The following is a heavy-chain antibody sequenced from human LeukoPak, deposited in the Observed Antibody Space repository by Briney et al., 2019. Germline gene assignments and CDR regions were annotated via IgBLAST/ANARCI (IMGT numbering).Heavy chain of an antibody. CDR3: ARGQYYDSSGYYH. D-gene: IGHD3-22*01. Sequence: GGSLRLSCTASGFTFSGYSMNWVRQAPGKGLEWVSYISSSSSTIYYADSVKGRFTISRDNAKNSLYLQMNSLRAEDTAVYYCARGQYYDSSGYYHWGQGTLVTVSS. CDR1: GFTFSGYS. J-gene: IGHJ5*02. V-gene: IGHV3-48*01. CDR2: ISSSSSTI.